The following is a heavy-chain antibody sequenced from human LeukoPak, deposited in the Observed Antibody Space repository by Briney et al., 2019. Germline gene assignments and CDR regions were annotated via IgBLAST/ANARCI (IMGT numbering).Heavy chain of an antibody. CDR2: IYHSGST. D-gene: IGHD3-10*01. Sequence: SETLSLTCGVSGGSISSSNWWSWVRQPPGKGLEWIGEIYHSGSTNYSPSLKSRVTISVDKSKNQFSLKLSSVTAADTAVYYCARAQRITMVRGVIITANYFDYWGQGTLVTVSS. CDR1: GGSISSSNW. V-gene: IGHV4-4*02. CDR3: ARAQRITMVRGVIITANYFDY. J-gene: IGHJ4*02.